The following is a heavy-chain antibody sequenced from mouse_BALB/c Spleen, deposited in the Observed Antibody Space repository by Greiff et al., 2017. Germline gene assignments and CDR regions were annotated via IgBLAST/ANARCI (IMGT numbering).Heavy chain of an antibody. J-gene: IGHJ4*01. CDR2: INPSTGYT. CDR1: GYTFTSYW. V-gene: IGHV1-7*01. Sequence: QVQLQQSGAELAKPGASVKMSCKASGYTFTSYWMHWVKQRPGQGLEWIRYINPSTGYTEYNQKFKDKPTLTADTSPSTAYMQLSSLTSDDSAVYYCASGGRQYYAMDEWGRGTSVTVAS. D-gene: IGHD1-1*02. CDR3: ASGGRQYYAMDE.